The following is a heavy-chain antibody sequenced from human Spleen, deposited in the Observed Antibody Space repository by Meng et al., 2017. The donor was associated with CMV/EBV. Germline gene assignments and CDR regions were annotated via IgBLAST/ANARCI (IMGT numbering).Heavy chain of an antibody. CDR1: FTAYY. Sequence: FTAYYIHWVRQAPGQGLEWMGWINPASGGTNYEQKFQGRVTMTRDTSVNTAYMELSRLRSDDTAVYYCASPHDRHNSGWYVAGGFDYWGQGTLVTVSS. CDR2: INPASGGT. D-gene: IGHD6-19*01. CDR3: ASPHDRHNSGWYVAGGFDY. V-gene: IGHV1-2*02. J-gene: IGHJ4*02.